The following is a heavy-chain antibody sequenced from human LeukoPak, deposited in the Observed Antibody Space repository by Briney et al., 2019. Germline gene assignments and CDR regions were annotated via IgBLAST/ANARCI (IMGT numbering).Heavy chain of an antibody. CDR2: IYSGGST. CDR3: ARSEYSYGLTNFDY. D-gene: IGHD5-18*01. V-gene: IGHV3-53*01. Sequence: GGSLRLSCAASGFTVSSNYMSWVRQAPGKGLEWASVIYSGGSTYYADSVKGRFTISRDNSKNTLYLQMNSLRAEDTAVYYCARSEYSYGLTNFDYWGQGTLVTVSS. J-gene: IGHJ4*02. CDR1: GFTVSSNY.